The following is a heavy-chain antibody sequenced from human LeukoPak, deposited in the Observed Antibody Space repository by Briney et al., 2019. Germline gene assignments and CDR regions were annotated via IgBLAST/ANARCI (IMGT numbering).Heavy chain of an antibody. V-gene: IGHV3-21*01. D-gene: IGHD3-10*01. CDR2: ISSSSSYI. J-gene: IGHJ4*02. Sequence: GGSLRLSCAASGFTFSSYSMNWVRQAPGRGLEWVSSISSSSSYIYYADSVKGRFTISRDNAKNSLYLQMNSLRAEDTAVYYCARDGAEIGLFDYWGQGTLVTVSS. CDR3: ARDGAEIGLFDY. CDR1: GFTFSSYS.